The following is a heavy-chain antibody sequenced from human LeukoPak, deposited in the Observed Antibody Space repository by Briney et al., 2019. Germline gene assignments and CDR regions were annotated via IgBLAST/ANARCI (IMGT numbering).Heavy chain of an antibody. CDR1: GYTLTSYG. Sequence: ASVKVSCKASGYTLTSYGISWVRQAPGQGLEWMGWISAYNGNTNYAQKLQGRVTMTTDTSTSTAYMELRSLRSDDTAVYYCARSEYSGNWFDPWGQGTLVTVSS. V-gene: IGHV1-18*01. D-gene: IGHD1-14*01. CDR3: ARSEYSGNWFDP. CDR2: ISAYNGNT. J-gene: IGHJ5*02.